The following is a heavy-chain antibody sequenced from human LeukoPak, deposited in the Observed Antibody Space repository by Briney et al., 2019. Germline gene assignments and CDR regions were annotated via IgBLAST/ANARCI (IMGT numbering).Heavy chain of an antibody. Sequence: PGRSLRLSCTASGFTFGDYAMSWVRQAPGKGLEWVGFIRSKAYGGTTEYAASVKGRLTISRDDSKSIAYLQMNSLKTEDTAVYYCTREPVAAADTAYYFDYWGQGTLVTVSS. D-gene: IGHD6-13*01. V-gene: IGHV3-49*04. J-gene: IGHJ4*02. CDR3: TREPVAAADTAYYFDY. CDR2: IRSKAYGGTT. CDR1: GFTFGDYA.